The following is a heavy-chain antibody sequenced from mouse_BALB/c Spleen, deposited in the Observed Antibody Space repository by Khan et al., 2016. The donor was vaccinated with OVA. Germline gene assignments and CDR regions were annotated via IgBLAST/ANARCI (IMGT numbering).Heavy chain of an antibody. Sequence: VQLQQSGPELVKPGASVKMSCKASGYTFTSYVMHWVRQKPGQGLEWIGYIYPYNDDTKSNEKFKGKATLTSDKSSSTACMELSSLTSEDSAVYYCARNYRYDVYFDYWGQGTTLTVSS. CDR1: GYTFTSYV. CDR2: IYPYNDDT. CDR3: ARNYRYDVYFDY. V-gene: IGHV1S136*01. D-gene: IGHD2-14*01. J-gene: IGHJ2*01.